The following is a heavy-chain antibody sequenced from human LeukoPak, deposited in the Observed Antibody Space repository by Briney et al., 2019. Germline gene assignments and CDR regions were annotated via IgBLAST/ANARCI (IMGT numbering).Heavy chain of an antibody. D-gene: IGHD6-13*01. CDR1: GYTFTSYG. CDR2: ISAYNGNT. CDR3: ARGRQQLLPNWFDP. J-gene: IGHJ5*02. Sequence: AASVKVSCKASGYTFTSYGISWVRQAPGQGLEWMGWISAYNGNTNYSQKLQGRVTMTTDTSKSTAYMELRSLRSDDTAVYYCARGRQQLLPNWFDPWGQGTLVTVSS. V-gene: IGHV1-18*01.